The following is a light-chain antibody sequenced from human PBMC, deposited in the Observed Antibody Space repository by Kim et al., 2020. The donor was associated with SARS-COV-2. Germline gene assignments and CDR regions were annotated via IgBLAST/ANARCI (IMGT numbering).Light chain of an antibody. CDR2: GAS. Sequence: EIVLTQSPGTLSLSPGERATLSCRASQSVSSSYLALYQQKPGQAPRLLIYGASSRATGIPDRFSGSGSGTDFTLTISRLEPEDFAVYYCQQYGSSSALTFGGGTKVEIK. CDR3: QQYGSSSALT. V-gene: IGKV3-20*01. J-gene: IGKJ4*01. CDR1: QSVSSSY.